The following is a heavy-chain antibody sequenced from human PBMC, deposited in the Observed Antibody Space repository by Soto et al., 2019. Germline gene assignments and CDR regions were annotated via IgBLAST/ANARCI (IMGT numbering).Heavy chain of an antibody. D-gene: IGHD3-3*01. CDR2: INHSKIT. CDR3: ARLCRWSGFYCWDTRGFDF. Sequence: QVQLQQWGTGLLRPSETLSLTCSVHGGSFNGYFWTWIRPAPGKGLDWIGEINHSKITNYTPSLKNRITISWDTSKRQISLDLSSVNAADSAVYYCARLCRWSGFYCWDTRGFDFWGPGTRVTVSS. CDR1: GGSFNGYF. V-gene: IGHV4-34*02. J-gene: IGHJ4*02.